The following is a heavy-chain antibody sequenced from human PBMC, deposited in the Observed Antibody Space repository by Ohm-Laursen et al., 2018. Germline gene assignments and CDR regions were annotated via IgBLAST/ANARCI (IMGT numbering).Heavy chain of an antibody. CDR2: MNPNSGNT. J-gene: IGHJ6*02. Sequence: ASVKASCKASGYTSTSYDINWVRQATGQGLQCMGWMNPNSGNTGYAQRFQGRVTMTRNTSISTAYMELSSLRSEDTAVYYCARARGNWKRDYYYAMDVWGQGTTVTVSS. V-gene: IGHV1-8*01. D-gene: IGHD1-1*01. CDR3: ARARGNWKRDYYYAMDV. CDR1: GYTSTSYD.